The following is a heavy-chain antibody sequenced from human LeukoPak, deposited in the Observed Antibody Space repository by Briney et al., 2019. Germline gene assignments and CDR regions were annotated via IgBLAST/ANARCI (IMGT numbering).Heavy chain of an antibody. J-gene: IGHJ6*03. CDR2: IIPIFGTA. CDR1: RGTFSSYA. Sequence: ASVQVSCKASRGTFSSYAISWVRQAAGQGVEWLGGIIPIFGTANYAQKFQGRVTITADESTSTAYMELSSLRSEDTAVYYCARDKGGYDYSMVYYYYMDVWGKGTTVTVSS. D-gene: IGHD5-12*01. V-gene: IGHV1-69*13. CDR3: ARDKGGYDYSMVYYYYMDV.